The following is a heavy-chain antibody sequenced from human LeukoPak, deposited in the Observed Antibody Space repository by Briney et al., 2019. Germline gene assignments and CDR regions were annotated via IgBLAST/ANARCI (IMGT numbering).Heavy chain of an antibody. V-gene: IGHV3-30*18. CDR3: AKDRIRWNYDSSGLNY. D-gene: IGHD3-22*01. Sequence: GGSLRLSCAASGFTFSSYGMHWVRQAPGKGLEWVAVISYDGSNKYYADSVKGRFTISRDNSKNTLYLQMNSLRAEDTAVYYCAKDRIRWNYDSSGLNYWGQGTLATVSS. J-gene: IGHJ4*02. CDR2: ISYDGSNK. CDR1: GFTFSSYG.